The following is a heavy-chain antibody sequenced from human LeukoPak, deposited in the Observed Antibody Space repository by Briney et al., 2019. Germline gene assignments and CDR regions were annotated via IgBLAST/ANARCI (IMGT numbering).Heavy chain of an antibody. V-gene: IGHV4-39*01. CDR1: GGSISSSSYY. CDR2: IYYSGST. J-gene: IGHJ4*02. D-gene: IGHD1-14*01. Sequence: PSETLSLTCTVSGGSISSSSYYGGWIRQPPGKGLEWIGSIYYSGSTYYNPSLKSRVTISVDTSKNQFSLKLSSVTAADTAVYYCARQVFRRYYFDYWGQGTLVTVSS. CDR3: ARQVFRRYYFDY.